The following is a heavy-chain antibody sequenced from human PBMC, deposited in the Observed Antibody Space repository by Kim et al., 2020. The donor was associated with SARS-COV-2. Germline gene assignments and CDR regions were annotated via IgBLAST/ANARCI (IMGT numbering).Heavy chain of an antibody. D-gene: IGHD6-13*01. CDR1: GFTFSDYG. J-gene: IGHJ4*02. V-gene: IGHV3-30*18. CDR2: ISYDGSHI. Sequence: GGSLRLSCAASGFTFSDYGMQWVRQAPGKGLEWVALISYDGSHIYYADSVKGRFTISRDDSKNTLYLQMDSLRTEDTAVYYCAKDRSSSWSFDYWGQGTLVTVSS. CDR3: AKDRSSSWSFDY.